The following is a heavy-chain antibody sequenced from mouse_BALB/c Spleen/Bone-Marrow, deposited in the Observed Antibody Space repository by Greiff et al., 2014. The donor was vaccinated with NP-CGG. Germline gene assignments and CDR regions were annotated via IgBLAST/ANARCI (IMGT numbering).Heavy chain of an antibody. Sequence: EVQLVESGGGLVQPGGSRKLSCAASGFTFSSFGIHWVRQAPEKGLEWVAYISSGSSTIYYADTVKGRFTISRDNPKNTLFLQMTSLRSEDTAMYYCTRKGALITHYYAMDYWGQGTSVTVSS. D-gene: IGHD2-4*01. CDR3: TRKGALITHYYAMDY. CDR2: ISSGSSTI. CDR1: GFTFSSFG. J-gene: IGHJ4*01. V-gene: IGHV5-17*02.